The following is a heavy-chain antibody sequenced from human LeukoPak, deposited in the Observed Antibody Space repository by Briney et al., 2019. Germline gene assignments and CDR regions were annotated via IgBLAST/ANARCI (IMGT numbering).Heavy chain of an antibody. CDR2: MNPNSGNT. D-gene: IGHD2/OR15-2a*01. Sequence: ASVKVSCKASGYTFTSYDINWVRQATGQGLEWMGWMNPNSGNTGYAQKFQGRVTITRNTSISTAYMELSSLRSEDTAVYYCARIYVSYYFDYYYVDVWGKGTTVTVSS. CDR1: GYTFTSYD. CDR3: ARIYVSYYFDYYYVDV. V-gene: IGHV1-8*03. J-gene: IGHJ6*03.